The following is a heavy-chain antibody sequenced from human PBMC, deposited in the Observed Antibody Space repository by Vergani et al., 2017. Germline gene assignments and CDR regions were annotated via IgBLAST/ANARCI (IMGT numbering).Heavy chain of an antibody. CDR1: GFTFINAW. V-gene: IGHV3-15*01. J-gene: IGHJ3*01. D-gene: IGHD2-15*01. CDR3: TTDNQHSARRHGSVPICYGDFFDL. Sequence: EVQLVESGGGLVKPGGSLRLSCAASGFTFINAWMTWVRQAPGKGLEWVGRIKSKTDGGTTYYAAPVKGKFTISRDDSMNTLYLQMNNLKTKDTAVYYCTTDNQHSARRHGSVPICYGDFFDLWGPGTVVAVSS. CDR2: IKSKTDGGTT.